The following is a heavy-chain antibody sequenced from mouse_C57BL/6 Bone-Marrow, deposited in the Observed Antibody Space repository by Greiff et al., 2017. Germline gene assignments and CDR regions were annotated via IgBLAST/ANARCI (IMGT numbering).Heavy chain of an antibody. D-gene: IGHD4-1*01. J-gene: IGHJ3*01. CDR2: INPGSGGT. CDR1: GYAFTNYL. CDR3: SRSKNWDSWFAY. Sequence: QVQLQQSGAELVRPGTSVKVSCKASGYAFTNYLIEWVKQRPGQGLEWIGVINPGSGGTNYNEKFKGKATLTAEKSSSTAYMHLSSLTSEDSAVYFCSRSKNWDSWFAYWGQGTLVTVSA. V-gene: IGHV1-54*01.